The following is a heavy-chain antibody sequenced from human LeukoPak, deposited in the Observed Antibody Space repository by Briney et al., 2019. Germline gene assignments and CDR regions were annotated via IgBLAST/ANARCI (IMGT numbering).Heavy chain of an antibody. J-gene: IGHJ4*02. Sequence: GGSLRLSCAASGFTFSGSAMHWVRQASGKGLEWVGRIRSKPNNYATAYAASVKGRFTISRDDSKNTAYLQMNSLKTEDTVVYYCTRRKTDSSSSMFDYWGQGTLVTVSS. CDR1: GFTFSGSA. CDR3: TRRKTDSSSSMFDY. CDR2: IRSKPNNYAT. V-gene: IGHV3-73*01. D-gene: IGHD6-6*01.